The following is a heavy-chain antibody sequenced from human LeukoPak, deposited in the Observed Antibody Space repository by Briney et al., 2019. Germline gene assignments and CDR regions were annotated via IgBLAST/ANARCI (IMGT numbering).Heavy chain of an antibody. V-gene: IGHV4-34*01. CDR3: ARGSGVDYYDSSGYYYGY. CDR2: INHSGST. D-gene: IGHD3-22*01. Sequence: SETLSLTCAVYGGSFSGYYWSWIRQPPGKGLEWIGEINHSGSTNYNPSLKSRVTISVDTSKNQFSLKLSSVTAADTAVYCCARGSGVDYYDSSGYYYGYWGQGTLVTVSS. CDR1: GGSFSGYY. J-gene: IGHJ4*02.